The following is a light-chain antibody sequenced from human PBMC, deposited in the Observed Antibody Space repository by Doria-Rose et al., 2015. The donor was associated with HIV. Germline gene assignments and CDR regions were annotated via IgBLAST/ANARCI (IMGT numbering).Light chain of an antibody. J-gene: IGKJ1*01. Sequence: TQSPGTLSLSPGERATLSCRASQSFSSTYLAWYQQKPGQAPSLLIYDGSTRATGIPDRFRASRSGTDFTLTINRLEPEDFALYYCHQYGTSWTFGQGTKVEI. V-gene: IGKV3-20*01. CDR1: QSFSSTY. CDR3: HQYGTSWT. CDR2: DGS.